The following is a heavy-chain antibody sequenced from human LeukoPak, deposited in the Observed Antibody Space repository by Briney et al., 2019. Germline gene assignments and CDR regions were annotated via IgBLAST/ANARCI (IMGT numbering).Heavy chain of an antibody. CDR2: IYTIAST. J-gene: IGHJ4*02. CDR1: GGSNSSYY. D-gene: IGHD6-19*01. CDR3: ARGRGSGWFFDY. Sequence: SETLSLTCSVSGGSNSSYYWRGMGQPARRGGECFGRIYTIASTNYNPSLNSRVTMSVDTSKNQFSLKLSSVTAADTAVYYCARGRGSGWFFDYWGQGTLVTVSS. V-gene: IGHV4-4*07.